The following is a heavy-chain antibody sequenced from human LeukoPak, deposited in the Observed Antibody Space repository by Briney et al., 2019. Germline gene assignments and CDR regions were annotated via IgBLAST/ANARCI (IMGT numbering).Heavy chain of an antibody. Sequence: PGGSLRLSCAASGFTFSSYAMSWVRQAPGKGLEWVSYIRSSGSTIYYADSVKGRFTISRDNAKNSLYLQMNSLRAEDTAVYYCARDVLRYFDPWYGMDVWGQGTTVTVSS. CDR1: GFTFSSYA. CDR3: ARDVLRYFDPWYGMDV. CDR2: IRSSGSTI. V-gene: IGHV3-48*04. D-gene: IGHD3-9*01. J-gene: IGHJ6*02.